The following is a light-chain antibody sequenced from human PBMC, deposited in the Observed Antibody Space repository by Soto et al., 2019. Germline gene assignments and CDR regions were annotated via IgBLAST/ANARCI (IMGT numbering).Light chain of an antibody. V-gene: IGKV2-30*01. CDR1: QSLVYSNGVDY. J-gene: IGKJ2*01. Sequence: VVMPQSPLSLSVTLGQPASLSCRSSQSLVYSNGVDYLSWFQQRTGQSPRSLIHKVSNRDSGVPDRFSGSASGSEFTLKISRVEAGDVGVYYCMQGTHGPHTFGQWTKREIK. CDR2: KVS. CDR3: MQGTHGPHT.